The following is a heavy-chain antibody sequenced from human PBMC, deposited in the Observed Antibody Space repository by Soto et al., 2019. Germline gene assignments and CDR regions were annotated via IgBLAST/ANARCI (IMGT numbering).Heavy chain of an antibody. CDR1: VVSISSGGYY. D-gene: IGHD5-18*01. CDR3: ARVRGPPYSYGHP. Sequence: PSETLSLTCTVSVVSISSGGYYCSWIRQHPGKGLEWIGYIYYSGSTYYNPSLKSRVTISVDTSKNQFSLKLSSVTAADTAVYYCARVRGPPYSYGHPWGQRILITLSS. V-gene: IGHV4-31*03. J-gene: IGHJ5*02. CDR2: IYYSGST.